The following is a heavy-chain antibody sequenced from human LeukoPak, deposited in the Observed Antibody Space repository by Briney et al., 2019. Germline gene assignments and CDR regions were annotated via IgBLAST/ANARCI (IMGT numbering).Heavy chain of an antibody. V-gene: IGHV3-23*01. Sequence: GGSLRLSCAASGFTFSSYAMSWVRQAPGKGLEWVSSITGRGGNTFYADSVRGRFTISRDNSKDTLYLQMNSLRAEDTAVYYCAKDEGVQLWLGYFDPWGRGTLVTVSS. CDR2: ITGRGGNT. CDR3: AKDEGVQLWLGYFDP. D-gene: IGHD5-18*01. CDR1: GFTFSSYA. J-gene: IGHJ2*01.